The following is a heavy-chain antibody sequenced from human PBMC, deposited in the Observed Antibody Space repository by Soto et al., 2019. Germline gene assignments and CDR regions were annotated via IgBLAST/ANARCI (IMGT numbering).Heavy chain of an antibody. CDR1: GFRFRDYW. CDR2: IKQDGSEK. V-gene: IGHV3-7*01. CDR3: ARVTTMRCY. D-gene: IGHD3-22*01. J-gene: IGHJ4*02. Sequence: EVQLVESGGGLVQPGGSLRLSCAASGFRFRDYWMYWVRQPPGKGLEWVANIKQDGSEKYYVDSVKGRFTISRDNARNSLFLQMASLRAEDTDVYFCARVTTMRCYLGQGTPFT.